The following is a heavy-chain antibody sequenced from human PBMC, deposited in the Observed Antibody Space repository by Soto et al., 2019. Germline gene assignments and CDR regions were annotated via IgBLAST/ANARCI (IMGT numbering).Heavy chain of an antibody. CDR1: GGSISSSSYC. V-gene: IGHV4-39*02. Sequence: SETLSLTCTVSGGSISSSSYCWGWIRQPPGKGLEWIGSINYSGNTYYSSSLKSRVTISVDTSKIQFSLKLTSVTAADTAVYYCARDRRFLSGYYYYYGMDVWGQGTTVTVSS. CDR3: ARDRRFLSGYYYYYGMDV. D-gene: IGHD3-16*02. J-gene: IGHJ6*02. CDR2: INYSGNT.